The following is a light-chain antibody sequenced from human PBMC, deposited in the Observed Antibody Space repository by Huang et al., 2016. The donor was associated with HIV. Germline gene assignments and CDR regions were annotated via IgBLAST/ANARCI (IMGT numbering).Light chain of an antibody. CDR2: DTS. CDR1: QNIKNY. Sequence: EIVLTQSPATLSVFLGDTVTLSCRASQNIKNYLGWYQQKPGQAPPLLIYDTSYRPAGIPDRFSGGGSGTDFTLTINGLETEDFAIYFCQQRGNRVTFGGGTKIE. CDR3: QQRGNRVT. V-gene: IGKV3-11*01. J-gene: IGKJ4*01.